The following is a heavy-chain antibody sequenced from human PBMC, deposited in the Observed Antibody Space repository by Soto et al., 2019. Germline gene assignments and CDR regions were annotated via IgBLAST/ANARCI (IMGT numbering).Heavy chain of an antibody. D-gene: IGHD2-8*01. CDR2: IWYDGSNK. V-gene: IGHV3-33*01. Sequence: GGSLRLSCAASGFTFSSYGMHWVRQAPGKGLEWVAVIWYDGSNKYYADSVKGRFTISRDNSKNTLYLQMNSLRAEDTAVYYCARGGDCTNGVCYTEHYYYGMGVWGQGTTVTVSS. J-gene: IGHJ6*02. CDR3: ARGGDCTNGVCYTEHYYYGMGV. CDR1: GFTFSSYG.